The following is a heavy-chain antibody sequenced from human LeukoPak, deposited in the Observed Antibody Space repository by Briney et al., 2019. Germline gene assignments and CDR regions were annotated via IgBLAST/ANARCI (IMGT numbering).Heavy chain of an antibody. CDR2: ISGSGGST. D-gene: IGHD6-19*01. V-gene: IGHV3-23*01. CDR1: GFTLSSYA. J-gene: IGHJ4*02. CDR3: AKDLGAYSSGWYGTFDY. Sequence: GGSLRLSCAASGFTLSSYAMSWVRQAPGKGLEWVSAISGSGGSTYYADSVKGRFTISRDNSKNTLYLQMNSLRAEDTAVYYCAKDLGAYSSGWYGTFDYWGQGTLVTVSS.